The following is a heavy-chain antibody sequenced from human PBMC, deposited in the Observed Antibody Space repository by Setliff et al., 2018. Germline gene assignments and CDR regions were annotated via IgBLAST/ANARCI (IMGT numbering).Heavy chain of an antibody. CDR1: GFTFSTYD. D-gene: IGHD2-2*01. J-gene: IGHJ5*02. CDR2: ISASGDTT. V-gene: IGHV3-23*01. CDR3: VRAPPTVVIPPGRAFFDP. Sequence: GGSLRLSCAASGFTFSTYDMSWVRQAPGKGLEWVSAISASGDTTYYADSVRGRVTMTTDTYTSTANMELRSLRSDDTAVYYCVRAPPTVVIPPGRAFFDPWGQGTLVTVSS.